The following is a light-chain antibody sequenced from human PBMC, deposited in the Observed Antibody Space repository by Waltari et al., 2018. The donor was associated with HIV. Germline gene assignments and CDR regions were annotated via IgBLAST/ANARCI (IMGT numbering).Light chain of an antibody. CDR1: SSDVGSYNY. J-gene: IGLJ2*01. V-gene: IGLV2-14*01. Sequence: QSALTQPASVSGSPGQSITISCTGTSSDVGSYNYVSWYQQHSGKALKLLIFDVSNRPSGVSNRFSVSKSGDTASLTISGLQTEDEAYYYCSSYTRTSTLVAFGGGTKVTVL. CDR3: SSYTRTSTLVA. CDR2: DVS.